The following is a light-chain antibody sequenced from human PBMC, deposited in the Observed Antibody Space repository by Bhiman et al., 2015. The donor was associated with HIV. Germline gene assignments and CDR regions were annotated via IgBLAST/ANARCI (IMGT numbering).Light chain of an antibody. J-gene: IGLJ1*01. CDR2: DNS. Sequence: QSVLTQPPSVSAAPGQKVTISCSGSNSNIGNNYVTWYQQFPGTAPKVLIYDNSRRPSGVPDRFSASKSGTSASLAITGLQAEDEADYYCHSYDTSLSGYVFGTGTKVTTL. CDR1: NSNIGNNY. V-gene: IGLV1-51*01. CDR3: HSYDTSLSGYV.